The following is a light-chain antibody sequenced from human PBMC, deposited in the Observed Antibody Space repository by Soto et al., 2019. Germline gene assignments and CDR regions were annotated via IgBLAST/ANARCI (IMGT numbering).Light chain of an antibody. J-gene: IGKJ4*01. CDR2: KAS. CDR3: QQYSSYPLT. CDR1: QSISSW. Sequence: DIQMTQSPSTLSASVGDRVTITCRASQSISSWLAWYQQKPGKTPKLLIYKASSLESGVPSRFSGXXXXXXXXXTISSLQPDDFATYYCQQYSSYPLTFGGGTKVEIK. V-gene: IGKV1-5*03.